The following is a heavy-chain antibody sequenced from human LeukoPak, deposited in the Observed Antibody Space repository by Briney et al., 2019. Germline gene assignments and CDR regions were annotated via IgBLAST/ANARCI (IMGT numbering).Heavy chain of an antibody. CDR3: TTALYDWNGVNY. CDR2: IKSKTDGGII. CDR1: GFTFSDAW. V-gene: IGHV3-15*01. D-gene: IGHD1-1*01. J-gene: IGHJ4*02. Sequence: GGSLRLSCAASGFTFSDAWMSWVRQAPGKGLEWVGRIKSKTDGGIIDYAAPVKGRFTISREDSKNTLYLQMNSLKTEDTAVYYCTTALYDWNGVNYWGQGTLVTVSS.